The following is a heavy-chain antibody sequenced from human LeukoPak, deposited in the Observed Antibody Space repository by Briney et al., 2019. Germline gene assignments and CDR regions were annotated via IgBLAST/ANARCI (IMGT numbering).Heavy chain of an antibody. CDR1: GGSISSSHY. V-gene: IGHV4-39*01. CDR2: FYYNGNT. Sequence: KPSETLSLTCTVSGGSISSSHYWAWVRQPPGKELEWIGSFYYNGNTYYNPSLKSRVTISADTSKNQFSLELYSVIAADTAVYYCVRQPQHPSFDPWGEGTLFTVSS. CDR3: VRQPQHPSFDP. J-gene: IGHJ5*02.